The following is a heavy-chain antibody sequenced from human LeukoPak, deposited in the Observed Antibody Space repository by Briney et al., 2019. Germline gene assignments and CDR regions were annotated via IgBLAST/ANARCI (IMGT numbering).Heavy chain of an antibody. CDR3: ARDQITTVRGIIARSTPYYDYHYMDV. V-gene: IGHV3-30*04. Sequence: GGSLRLSCAASGFTFSSYEMNWVRQAPGKGLEWVAVISSDGSNKYYADSVKGRFTISRDNSKNTLYLQMNSLRADDTAVYYCARDQITTVRGIIARSTPYYDYHYMDVWGKGTTVTVSS. J-gene: IGHJ6*03. CDR1: GFTFSSYE. CDR2: ISSDGSNK. D-gene: IGHD3-10*01.